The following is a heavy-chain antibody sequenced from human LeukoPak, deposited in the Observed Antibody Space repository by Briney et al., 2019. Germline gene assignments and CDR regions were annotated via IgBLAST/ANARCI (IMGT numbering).Heavy chain of an antibody. Sequence: SETLSLTCAVYGGSFSGYYWSWIRQPLGKGLEWIGEINHSGSTNYNPSLKSRVTISVDTSKNQFSLKLSSLTAADTAVYYCARGLPNDYWGQGTLVTVSS. CDR1: GGSFSGYY. CDR2: INHSGST. CDR3: ARGLPNDY. V-gene: IGHV4-34*01. J-gene: IGHJ4*02.